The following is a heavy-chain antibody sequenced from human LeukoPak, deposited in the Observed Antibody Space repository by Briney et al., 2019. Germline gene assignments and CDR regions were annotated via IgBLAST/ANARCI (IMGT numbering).Heavy chain of an antibody. D-gene: IGHD6-13*01. CDR2: IYYSGST. V-gene: IGHV4-39*07. CDR1: GGSISSSTYY. Sequence: SETLSLTCTASGGSISSSTYYWDWIRQPPGKGLEWIGSIYYSGSTYYNPSLKSRVTISVDTSKNQFSLKLSSVTAADTAVYYCARDVRPSSWYQQKYNWFDPWGQGTLVTVSS. J-gene: IGHJ5*02. CDR3: ARDVRPSSWYQQKYNWFDP.